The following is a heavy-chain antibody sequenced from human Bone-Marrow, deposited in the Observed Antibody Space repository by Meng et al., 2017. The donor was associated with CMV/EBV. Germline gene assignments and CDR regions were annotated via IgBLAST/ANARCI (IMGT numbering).Heavy chain of an antibody. CDR1: YTFTSYG. J-gene: IGHJ4*02. D-gene: IGHD6-6*01. Sequence: YTFTSYGISWVRQAPGQGLEWMGWISVHNGNTKYAQKVQDRVTMTTDTSTRTAYMELRSLRSDDTAVYYCARGVNRMEYSRDRYDLDYWGQGTLVTVSS. CDR2: ISVHNGNT. V-gene: IGHV1-18*01. CDR3: ARGVNRMEYSRDRYDLDY.